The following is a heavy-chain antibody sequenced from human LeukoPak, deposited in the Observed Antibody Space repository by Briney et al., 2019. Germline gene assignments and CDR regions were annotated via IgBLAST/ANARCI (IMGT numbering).Heavy chain of an antibody. CDR1: GYTFTNYT. Sequence: ASVKVSCKTSGYTFTNYTIHWVRPSPGQRLEWVGWLNAGNGNTKYLQTFQGRATITRDTSASTVYMELSSLRSEDTAVYYCARVDGDPIYYYYGMDVWGQGTTVTVSS. D-gene: IGHD4-17*01. CDR3: ARVDGDPIYYYYGMDV. J-gene: IGHJ6*02. CDR2: LNAGNGNT. V-gene: IGHV1-3*01.